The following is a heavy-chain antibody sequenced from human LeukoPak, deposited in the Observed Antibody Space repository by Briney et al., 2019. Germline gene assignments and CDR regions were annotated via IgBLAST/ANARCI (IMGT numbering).Heavy chain of an antibody. V-gene: IGHV4-34*01. CDR1: GGSFGGYY. CDR2: INHSGST. D-gene: IGHD4-17*01. Sequence: SETLSLTCAVYGGSFGGYYWSWIRQPPGKGLEWIGEINHSGSTNYNPSLKSRVTISVDTSKNQFSLKLSSVTAADTAVYYCARSRMTTVWYFDLWGRGTLVTVSS. J-gene: IGHJ2*01. CDR3: ARSRMTTVWYFDL.